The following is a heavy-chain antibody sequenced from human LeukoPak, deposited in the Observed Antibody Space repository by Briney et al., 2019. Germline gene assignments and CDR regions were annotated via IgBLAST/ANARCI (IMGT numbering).Heavy chain of an antibody. J-gene: IGHJ4*02. CDR2: ISSSSSYI. CDR3: ARDYSSSWYNFDY. D-gene: IGHD6-13*01. CDR1: GFTFSSYS. Sequence: GGSLRLSCAASGFTFSSYSMNWVRQAPGKGLEWVSSISSSSSYIYYADSVKGRFTISRDNAKNSLYLQMNSPRAEDTAVYYCARDYSSSWYNFDYWGQGTLVTVSS. V-gene: IGHV3-21*01.